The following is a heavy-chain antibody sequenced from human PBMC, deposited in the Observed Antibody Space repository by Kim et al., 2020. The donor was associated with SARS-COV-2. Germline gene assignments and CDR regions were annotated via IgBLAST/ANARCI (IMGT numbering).Heavy chain of an antibody. CDR2: A. D-gene: IGHD3-3*01. Sequence: ANYAQKFQGRVTSTADESTSTAYMELSSLRSEDTAVYYCAREGIRSDFDYWGQGTLVTVSS. CDR3: AREGIRSDFDY. J-gene: IGHJ4*02. V-gene: IGHV1-69*01.